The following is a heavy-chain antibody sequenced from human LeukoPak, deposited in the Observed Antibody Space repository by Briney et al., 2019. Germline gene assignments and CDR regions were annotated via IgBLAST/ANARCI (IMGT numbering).Heavy chain of an antibody. CDR1: GFTFSSYA. V-gene: IGHV3-23*01. D-gene: IGHD6-25*01. Sequence: PGGSLRLSCAASGFTFSSYAMSWVRQAPGKGLEWVSGLTGSGGNTYYADSVKGRFTISRDNSKNTLSLQMNSLRAEDAAVYYCARGGAARGRFENWGQGTLVTVSS. CDR3: ARGGAARGRFEN. CDR2: LTGSGGNT. J-gene: IGHJ4*02.